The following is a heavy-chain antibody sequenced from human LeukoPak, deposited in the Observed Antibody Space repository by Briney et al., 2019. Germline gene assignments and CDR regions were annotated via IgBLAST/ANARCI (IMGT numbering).Heavy chain of an antibody. CDR3: ASGRPLGFDY. V-gene: IGHV4-59*01. J-gene: IGHJ4*02. CDR1: GDSISSYY. Sequence: SETLSLTCTLSGDSISSYYWTWIRQPPGQGLEWIGYIYYSGTTNYNPSLKSRVTISVDTSKNQFALKLSSVTAADTAVYYCASGRPLGFDYWGQGTLVTVSS. CDR2: IYYSGTT. D-gene: IGHD1-26*01.